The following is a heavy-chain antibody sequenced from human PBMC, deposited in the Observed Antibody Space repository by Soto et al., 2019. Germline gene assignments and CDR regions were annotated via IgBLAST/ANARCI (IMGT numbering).Heavy chain of an antibody. Sequence: EVQLLESEGGLVQPGGSLRLSCAASGFTFSSYAMSWVRQAPGKGLEWVSAISGSGGSTYYADSVKGRFTISRDNSKNTLYLQMNSLRAEDTAVYYCAKESRTRDGDPDAFDIWGQGTMVTVSS. CDR2: ISGSGGST. CDR3: AKESRTRDGDPDAFDI. J-gene: IGHJ3*02. CDR1: GFTFSSYA. D-gene: IGHD7-27*01. V-gene: IGHV3-23*01.